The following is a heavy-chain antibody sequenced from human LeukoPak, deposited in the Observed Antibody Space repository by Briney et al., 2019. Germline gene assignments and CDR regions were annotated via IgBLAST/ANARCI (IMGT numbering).Heavy chain of an antibody. Sequence: SVKVSCKASGGTFSSYAISWVRQAPGQGLEWMGGIIPIFGTANYAQKFQGRVTITADESTSTAYMELCSLRSEDTAVYYCARASSWYDSSGYVYYYYGMDVWGQGTTVTVSS. D-gene: IGHD3-22*01. V-gene: IGHV1-69*13. CDR3: ARASSWYDSSGYVYYYYGMDV. J-gene: IGHJ6*02. CDR2: IIPIFGTA. CDR1: GGTFSSYA.